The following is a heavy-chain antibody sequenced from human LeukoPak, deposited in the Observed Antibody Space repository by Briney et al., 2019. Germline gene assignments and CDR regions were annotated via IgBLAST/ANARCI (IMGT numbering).Heavy chain of an antibody. J-gene: IGHJ5*02. CDR1: GGSISSGDYY. Sequence: PSETLSLTCTVSGGSISSGDYYWSWIRQPPGKGLEWIGYIYYSGSTYYNPSLKSRVTISVDTSKNQFSLKLTSVTAADTAVFYCTVLGAAVAGTSWGQGTLVTVSS. D-gene: IGHD6-19*01. V-gene: IGHV4-30-4*03. CDR2: IYYSGST. CDR3: TVLGAAVAGTS.